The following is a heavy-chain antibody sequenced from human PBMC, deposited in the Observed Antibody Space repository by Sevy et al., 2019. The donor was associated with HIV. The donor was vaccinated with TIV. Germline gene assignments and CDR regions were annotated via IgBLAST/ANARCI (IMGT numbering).Heavy chain of an antibody. D-gene: IGHD3-10*01. Sequence: GGSLRLSCAASGFTFSSYAMSWVRQAPGKGLEWVSAISGSGGSTYYADSVKGRFTNSRDNSKNTLYLQMNSLRAEDTAVYYCAKMPTRITMVRGVMRAFDIWGQGTMVTVSS. J-gene: IGHJ3*02. CDR3: AKMPTRITMVRGVMRAFDI. CDR1: GFTFSSYA. CDR2: ISGSGGST. V-gene: IGHV3-23*01.